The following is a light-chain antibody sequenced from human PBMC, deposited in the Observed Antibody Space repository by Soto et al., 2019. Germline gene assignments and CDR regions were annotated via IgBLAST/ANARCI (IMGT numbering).Light chain of an antibody. CDR1: SSDVGGYNA. J-gene: IGLJ1*01. CDR2: EVT. CDR3: NSFRVNRLYV. V-gene: IGLV2-14*01. Sequence: QSALAQPASVSGSPGQTITISCTGTSSDVGGYNAVSWCQHHPGKAPKLIIYEVTHRPAGVSGRFSASKSGNTASLTISGLQAEDEADYYCNSFRVNRLYVFGTGTKVTVL.